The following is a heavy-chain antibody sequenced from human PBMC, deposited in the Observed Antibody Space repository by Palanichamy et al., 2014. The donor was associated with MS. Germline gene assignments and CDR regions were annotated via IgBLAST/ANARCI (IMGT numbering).Heavy chain of an antibody. CDR1: AFTFKNFG. V-gene: IGHV3-33*01. D-gene: IGHD3-10*01. CDR3: AREEGSMSYYYYGMDV. Sequence: QVQLVESGGGVVQPGRSLRLSCAASAFTFKNFGMHWVRQAPGKGLEWVAAIWYDGSNKYYVDSVKGRFTISRDNSKNMLYLQMNSLRVEDTAVYYCAREEGSMSYYYYGMDVWGQGTTVIVSS. J-gene: IGHJ6*02. CDR2: IWYDGSNK.